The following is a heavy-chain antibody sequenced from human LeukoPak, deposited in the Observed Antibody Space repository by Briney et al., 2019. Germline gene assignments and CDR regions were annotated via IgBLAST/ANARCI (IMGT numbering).Heavy chain of an antibody. D-gene: IGHD3-3*01. Sequence: GGSLRLSCAASGFSFSTYAISWVRQAPGKGLEWVSCISTTSSYIFYADSVRGRFTISRDNAKNSLYLQMDSLRAEDTAVYYCARSAGQWSGLDYWGQGTLVTVSS. V-gene: IGHV3-21*01. J-gene: IGHJ4*02. CDR1: GFSFSTYA. CDR2: ISTTSSYI. CDR3: ARSAGQWSGLDY.